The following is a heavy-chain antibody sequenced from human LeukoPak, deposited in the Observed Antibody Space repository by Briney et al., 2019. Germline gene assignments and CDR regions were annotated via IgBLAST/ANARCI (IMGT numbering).Heavy chain of an antibody. CDR2: INHSGST. J-gene: IGHJ4*02. CDR1: GGSFSGYY. Sequence: SETLSLTCAVYGGSFSGYYRSWIRQPPGKGLEWIGEINHSGSTNYNPSLKSRVTISVDTSKNQFSLKLSSVTAADTAVYYCARVWGWLQFYLFDYWGQGTLVTVSS. D-gene: IGHD5-24*01. CDR3: ARVWGWLQFYLFDY. V-gene: IGHV4-34*01.